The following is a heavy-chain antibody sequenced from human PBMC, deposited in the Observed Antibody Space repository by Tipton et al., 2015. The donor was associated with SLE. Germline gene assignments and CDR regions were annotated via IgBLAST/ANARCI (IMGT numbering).Heavy chain of an antibody. CDR2: INHRGST. V-gene: IGHV4-34*01. Sequence: TLSLTCAVYGGSISSSSSYYWAWIRQPPGKGVEWIGEINHRGSTNYNPSLKSRVTISVDTSKNQFSLKLRSVTAEDTAVYYCVKDSEYQLLGYYYYYGMDVWGQGTTVTVSS. CDR1: GGSISSSSSYY. D-gene: IGHD2-2*01. CDR3: VKDSEYQLLGYYYYYGMDV. J-gene: IGHJ6*02.